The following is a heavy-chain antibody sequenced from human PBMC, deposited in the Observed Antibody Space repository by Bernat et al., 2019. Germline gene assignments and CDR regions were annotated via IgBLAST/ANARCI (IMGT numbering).Heavy chain of an antibody. CDR1: GFTFSGSA. J-gene: IGHJ4*02. CDR2: IRSKANSYAT. Sequence: EVQLVESGGGLVQPGGSLKLSCAASGFTFSGSAMHWVRQASGKGLEWVGRIRSKANSYATAYAASVKGRFTISRDDSKNTAYLQMNSLKTEDTAVYYGTSLPKNNVDTDYWGQGTLVTVSS. D-gene: IGHD5-18*01. CDR3: TSLPKNNVDTDY. V-gene: IGHV3-73*01.